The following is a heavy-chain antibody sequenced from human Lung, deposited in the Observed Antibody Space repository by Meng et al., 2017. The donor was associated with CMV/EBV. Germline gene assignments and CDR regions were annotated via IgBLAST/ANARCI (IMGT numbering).Heavy chain of an antibody. CDR2: ISAYNGNT. CDR1: GYIFTSYG. J-gene: IGHJ4*02. Sequence: ASXXVSXKASGYIFTSYGISRVLQAPGQGLEWMGWISAYNGNTNYAQNLQGRVTMTTDTSTSTAYMELRSLRSDDTAVYYCARDIPDYYDTSGYYDSPDYXGQGXLVTVSS. V-gene: IGHV1-18*01. CDR3: ARDIPDYYDTSGYYDSPDY. D-gene: IGHD3-22*01.